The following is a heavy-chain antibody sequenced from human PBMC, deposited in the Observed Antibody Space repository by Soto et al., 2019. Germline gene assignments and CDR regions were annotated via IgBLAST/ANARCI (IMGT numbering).Heavy chain of an antibody. J-gene: IGHJ6*02. CDR2: INSDGSST. CDR3: ASATNYYGSGSPSDYYYYGMDV. CDR1: GFTFSSYW. V-gene: IGHV3-74*01. D-gene: IGHD3-10*01. Sequence: PGGSLRLSCAASGFTFSSYWMHWVRQAPGKGLVWVSRINSDGSSTSYADSVKGRFTISRDNAKNTLYLQMNSLRAEDTAVYYCASATNYYGSGSPSDYYYYGMDVWGQGTTDT.